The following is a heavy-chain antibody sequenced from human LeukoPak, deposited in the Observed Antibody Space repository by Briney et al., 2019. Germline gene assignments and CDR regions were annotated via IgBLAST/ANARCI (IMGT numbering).Heavy chain of an antibody. D-gene: IGHD2-2*01. V-gene: IGHV3-13*01. CDR2: IGTAGDT. J-gene: IGHJ6*03. CDR3: ARATRTYCSSTSCYDTGYYYYMDV. Sequence: GGSLRLSCAASGFTFSSYDMHWVRQATGKGLEWASAIGTAGDTYYPGSVKGRFTISRENAKNSLYLQINSLRAGDTAVYYCARATRTYCSSTSCYDTGYYYYMDVWGKGTTVTVSS. CDR1: GFTFSSYD.